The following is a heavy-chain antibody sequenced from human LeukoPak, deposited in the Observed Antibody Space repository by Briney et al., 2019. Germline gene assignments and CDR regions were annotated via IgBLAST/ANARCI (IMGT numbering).Heavy chain of an antibody. CDR2: INPSGGST. CDR1: GYTFTSYY. CDR3: AREAYYDSSGPANDY. D-gene: IGHD3-22*01. V-gene: IGHV1-46*01. Sequence: GASVKVSCKASGYTFTSYYMHWVRQAPGQGLEWMGIINPSGGSTSYAQKFQGRVTMTRDTSTSTVYMELSSLRSEDTAVCYCAREAYYDSSGPANDYWGQGTLVTVSS. J-gene: IGHJ4*02.